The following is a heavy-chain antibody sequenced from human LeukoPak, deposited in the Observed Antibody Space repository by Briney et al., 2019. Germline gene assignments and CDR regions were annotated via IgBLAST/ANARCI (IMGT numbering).Heavy chain of an antibody. Sequence: GGSLRLSCAASGFTSSGYGMQGVRQAPGRGLWWGADILYDGRKKHYADSVKGRFTISRDNSKNTLYLQMNSLRAEDTAVYYCAKDVGSSGRGPFDIWGQGTMVTASS. J-gene: IGHJ3*02. CDR2: ILYDGRKK. V-gene: IGHV3-33*06. CDR1: GFTSSGYG. D-gene: IGHD6-19*01. CDR3: AKDVGSSGRGPFDI.